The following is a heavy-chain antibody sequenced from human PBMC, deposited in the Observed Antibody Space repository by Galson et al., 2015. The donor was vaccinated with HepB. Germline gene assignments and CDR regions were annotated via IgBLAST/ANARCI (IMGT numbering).Heavy chain of an antibody. Sequence: PALVKPTQTLTLTCTFSGFSLNTNEMRVTWIRQPPGMALEWLARIDWDDNKFYSRSLKTRLTISKDTSKNQVVLTMTNMDPVDTATYYCARIRPMSSYMDVWGKGTTVTVSS. CDR2: IDWDDNK. CDR1: GFSLNTNEMR. CDR3: ARIRPMSSYMDV. V-gene: IGHV2-70*04. J-gene: IGHJ6*03.